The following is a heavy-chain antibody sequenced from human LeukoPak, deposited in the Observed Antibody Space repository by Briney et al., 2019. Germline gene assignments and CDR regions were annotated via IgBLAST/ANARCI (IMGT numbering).Heavy chain of an antibody. D-gene: IGHD2-15*01. V-gene: IGHV1-2*04. Sequence: ASVKVSCMASGYTFTGYYMHWVRQAPGQGLEWMGWINPNSGGTNYAQKFQGWVTMTRDTSISTAYMELSRLRSDDTAVYYCARASSSHCSGGSCYGDAFDIWGQGTMVTVSS. CDR1: GYTFTGYY. J-gene: IGHJ3*02. CDR2: INPNSGGT. CDR3: ARASSSHCSGGSCYGDAFDI.